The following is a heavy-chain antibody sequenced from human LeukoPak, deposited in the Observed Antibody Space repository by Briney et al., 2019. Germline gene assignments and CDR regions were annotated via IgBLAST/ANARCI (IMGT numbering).Heavy chain of an antibody. V-gene: IGHV4-34*01. J-gene: IGHJ4*02. CDR2: INHSGST. Sequence: SETLSLTCAVYGGSFSGYYWSLIRQPPGKGLEWIGEINHSGSTNYNPSLKSRVTISVDTSKNQFSLKLSSVTAADTAVYYCARGGPRENGSGYYSHWGQGTLVTVSS. D-gene: IGHD3-22*01. CDR1: GGSFSGYY. CDR3: ARGGPRENGSGYYSH.